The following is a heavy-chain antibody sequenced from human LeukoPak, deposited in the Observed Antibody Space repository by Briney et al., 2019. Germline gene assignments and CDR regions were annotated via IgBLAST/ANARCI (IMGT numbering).Heavy chain of an antibody. J-gene: IGHJ4*02. Sequence: SETLSLTCTVSGGSISSYYWSWIRHPPGKGLEWIGYIYYSGSTNYNPSLKSRVTISVDTSKNQFSLKLSSVTAADTAVYYCARIYSSGWYYPFDYWGQGTLVTVSS. CDR3: ARIYSSGWYYPFDY. CDR2: IYYSGST. D-gene: IGHD6-19*01. CDR1: GGSISSYY. V-gene: IGHV4-59*01.